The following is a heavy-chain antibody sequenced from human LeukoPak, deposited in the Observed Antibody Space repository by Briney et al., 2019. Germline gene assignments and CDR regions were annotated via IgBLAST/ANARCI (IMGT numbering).Heavy chain of an antibody. Sequence: PGGSLRLSCAASEFSVGSNYMTWVRQAPGKGLEWVSLIYSGGSTYYADSVKGRFTISRDNSKNTLYLQMNSLRAEDTAVYYRARGEQWELLDYWGQGTLVTVSS. D-gene: IGHD1-26*01. CDR1: EFSVGSNY. V-gene: IGHV3-66*01. CDR2: IYSGGST. J-gene: IGHJ4*02. CDR3: ARGEQWELLDY.